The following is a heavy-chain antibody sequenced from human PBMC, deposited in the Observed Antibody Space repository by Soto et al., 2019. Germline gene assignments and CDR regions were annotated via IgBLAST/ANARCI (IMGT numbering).Heavy chain of an antibody. Sequence: SETLSLTCTVSGGSISSSSYHWGWIRQPPGSGLEWIGSIYYTGSTYYNPSLKSRVTISVDTSKNQFSLKLSSVTAADTAVYYCARPTHPYGSGVGGWFDPWGQGTLVTVSS. D-gene: IGHD3-10*01. CDR1: GGSISSSSYH. V-gene: IGHV4-39*01. J-gene: IGHJ5*02. CDR2: IYYTGST. CDR3: ARPTHPYGSGVGGWFDP.